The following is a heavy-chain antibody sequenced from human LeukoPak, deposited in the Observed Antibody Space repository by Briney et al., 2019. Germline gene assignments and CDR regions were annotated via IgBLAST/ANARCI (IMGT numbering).Heavy chain of an antibody. J-gene: IGHJ4*02. CDR1: GFTFSSYE. D-gene: IGHD3-22*01. CDR3: ARGIAYYDSSGYYSMWY. CDR2: ISSSSSYI. V-gene: IGHV3-21*01. Sequence: GGSLRLSCAASGFTFSSYEMNWVRQAPGKGLEWVSSISSSSSYIYYADSVKGRFTISRDNAKNSLYLQMNSLRAEDTAVYYCARGIAYYDSSGYYSMWYWGQGTLVTVSS.